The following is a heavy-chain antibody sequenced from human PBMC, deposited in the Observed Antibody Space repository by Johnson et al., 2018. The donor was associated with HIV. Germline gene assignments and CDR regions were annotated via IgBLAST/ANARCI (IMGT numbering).Heavy chain of an antibody. CDR3: ARTPSLPGAFDI. J-gene: IGHJ3*02. CDR2: ISSSGSTI. Sequence: QVQLVESGGGLIQPGGSLRLSCAASGFTVSSNYINWIRQAPGKGLEWVSYISSSGSTIYYADSVKGRFTISRDNAKNSLYLQMNSLRAEDTAVYYCARTPSLPGAFDIWGQGTMVTVSS. CDR1: GFTVSSNY. V-gene: IGHV3-11*04.